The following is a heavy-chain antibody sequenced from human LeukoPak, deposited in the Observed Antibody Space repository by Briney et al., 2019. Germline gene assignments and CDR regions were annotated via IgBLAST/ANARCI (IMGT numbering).Heavy chain of an antibody. CDR2: IYSGGST. CDR3: AREVWFGELYGGFDY. J-gene: IGHJ4*02. Sequence: PGGSLRLSCAASGFTVSSNYMSWVRQAPGKGLEWVSVIYSGGSTYYADSVKGRFTISRDNSKNTLYLQMNSLRAEDTAVYYCAREVWFGELYGGFDYWGQGTLVTVSS. V-gene: IGHV3-53*01. CDR1: GFTVSSNY. D-gene: IGHD3-10*01.